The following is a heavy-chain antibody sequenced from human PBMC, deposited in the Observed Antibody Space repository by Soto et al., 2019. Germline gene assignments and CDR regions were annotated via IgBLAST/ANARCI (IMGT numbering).Heavy chain of an antibody. CDR1: GDSVSSNRAA. Sequence: SQTLSLTCGISGDSVSSNRAALNLIRQSPSRGLEWLGRTYYRSKWYNEYAPSLKSRMTINSDTSKNQFSLQLNSVTPEDTAVYYCATGMLIRGHHCMDVWGQGTSVTVSS. D-gene: IGHD3-10*01. CDR2: TYYRSKWYN. V-gene: IGHV6-1*01. J-gene: IGHJ6*02. CDR3: ATGMLIRGHHCMDV.